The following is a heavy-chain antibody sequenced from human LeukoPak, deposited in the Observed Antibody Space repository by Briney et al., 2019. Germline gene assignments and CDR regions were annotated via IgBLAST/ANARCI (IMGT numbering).Heavy chain of an antibody. CDR2: IYTSGST. CDR1: GGSISSYY. D-gene: IGHD4-23*01. J-gene: IGHJ4*02. V-gene: IGHV4-4*07. CDR3: ARDLPFGLAREVTPFDY. Sequence: SETLSLTCTVSGGSISSYYWSWIRQPAGKGLEWIGRIYTSGSTNYNPSLKSRVTMSVDTSKNQFSLKLSSVTAADTAVYYCARDLPFGLAREVTPFDYWGQGTLVTVSS.